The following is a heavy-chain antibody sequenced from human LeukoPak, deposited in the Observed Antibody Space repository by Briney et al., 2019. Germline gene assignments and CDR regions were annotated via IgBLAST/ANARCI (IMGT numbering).Heavy chain of an antibody. CDR2: ISGSGGST. CDR1: GFSFSSYA. V-gene: IGHV3-23*01. D-gene: IGHD5-12*01. CDR3: AKLLSLRYYYYGMDV. J-gene: IGHJ6*02. Sequence: GGSLRLSCAASGFSFSSYAMSWVRQAPGKGLEWVSAISGSGGSTYYADSVKGRFTISRDNSKNTLYLQMNSLRAEDTAVYYCAKLLSLRYYYYGMDVWGQGTTVTVSS.